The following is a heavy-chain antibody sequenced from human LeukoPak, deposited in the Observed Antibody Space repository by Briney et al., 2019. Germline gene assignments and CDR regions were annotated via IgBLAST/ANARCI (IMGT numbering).Heavy chain of an antibody. Sequence: PGGSLRLSCAPSGLSFSSYTIHWVRQAPGKGLEWVSYISSSSSTIYYADSVKGRFTISRDNAKNSLYLQMNSLRDEDTAVYYCARASSSVWYDSFDYWGQGTLVTVSS. J-gene: IGHJ4*02. D-gene: IGHD6-19*01. CDR3: ARASSSVWYDSFDY. CDR2: ISSSSSTI. CDR1: GLSFSSYT. V-gene: IGHV3-48*02.